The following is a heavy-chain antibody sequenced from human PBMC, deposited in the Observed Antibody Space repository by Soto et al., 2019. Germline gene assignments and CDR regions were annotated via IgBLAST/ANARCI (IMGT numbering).Heavy chain of an antibody. J-gene: IGHJ6*02. CDR1: GGSSSNYA. D-gene: IGHD5-12*01. CDR2: IIPIFGVP. CDR3: ARDVDSGYESPNYNYYGMAV. Sequence: SVKVSGKASGGSSSNYAISWVRRAPGQGLEWMGAIIPIFGVPNYAQNFRGRVTITADDSTSTAYMELSSLTSEDTATYFCARDVDSGYESPNYNYYGMAVWGQGTTVTVSS. V-gene: IGHV1-69*13.